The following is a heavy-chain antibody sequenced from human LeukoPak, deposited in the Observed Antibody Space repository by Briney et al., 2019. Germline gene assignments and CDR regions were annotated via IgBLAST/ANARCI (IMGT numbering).Heavy chain of an antibody. Sequence: GASVKVSCKASEGTFSSYAISWVRQAPGQGLEWMGRIIPILGIANYAQKFQGRVTITADKSTSTAYMELSSLRSEDTAVYYCARDRRASSSWYENWFDPWGQGTLVTVSS. J-gene: IGHJ5*02. CDR2: IIPILGIA. V-gene: IGHV1-69*04. CDR3: ARDRRASSSWYENWFDP. CDR1: EGTFSSYA. D-gene: IGHD6-13*01.